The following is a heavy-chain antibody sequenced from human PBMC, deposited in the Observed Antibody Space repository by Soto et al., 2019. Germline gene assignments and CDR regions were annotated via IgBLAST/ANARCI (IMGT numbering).Heavy chain of an antibody. J-gene: IGHJ4*02. V-gene: IGHV3-23*01. CDR1: GFTFSSYA. D-gene: IGHD1-7*01. CDR2: ISGSGGST. CDR3: GKKAGITGTRLNDYFDY. Sequence: GGSLRLSCAASGFTFSSYAMSWVRQAPGKGLEWVSAISGSGGSTYYADSVKGRFTISRDNSKNTLYLQMNSLRAEDTAVYYCGKKAGITGTRLNDYFDYWGQGTLVTVSS.